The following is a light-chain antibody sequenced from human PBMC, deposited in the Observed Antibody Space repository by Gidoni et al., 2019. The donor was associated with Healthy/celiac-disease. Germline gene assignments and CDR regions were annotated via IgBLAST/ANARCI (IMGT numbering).Light chain of an antibody. CDR1: QSVLYSSNNTNY. J-gene: IGKJ4*01. V-gene: IGKV4-1*01. Sequence: DIVMTQSPDSLAVSLGERATINCKSSQSVLYSSNNTNYLAWYQQKPGQPPTLLIYWASTRDAGVADRFSGSESGTDFTLTVSSQQAEDVAVYFFQQSWSTPLTFGGGTKVEIK. CDR3: QQSWSTPLT. CDR2: WAS.